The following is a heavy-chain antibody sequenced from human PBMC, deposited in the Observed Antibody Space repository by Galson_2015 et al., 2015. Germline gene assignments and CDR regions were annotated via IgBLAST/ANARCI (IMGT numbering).Heavy chain of an antibody. CDR2: ISGSGGTT. CDR3: AKDLNRGVTPGYLDY. Sequence: SLRLSCAASGFTFSNYAMRWVRQAPGKGLEWVSGISGSGGTTYYADSVKGRFTISRDNSKNTLFLQMNSLRAEDTAVYYCAKDLNRGVTPGYLDYWGQGTLVTVSS. V-gene: IGHV3-23*01. J-gene: IGHJ4*02. D-gene: IGHD2-21*02. CDR1: GFTFSNYA.